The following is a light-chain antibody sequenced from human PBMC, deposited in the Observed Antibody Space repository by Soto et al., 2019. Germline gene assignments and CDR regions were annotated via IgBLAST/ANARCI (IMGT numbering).Light chain of an antibody. CDR3: AAWDDSLNGLV. J-gene: IGLJ2*01. V-gene: IGLV1-44*01. CDR2: SNN. CDR1: SSNIGSNT. Sequence: QPELTQPPSASGTPGQRVTISCSGSSSNIGSNTVNWYQQLPGTAPKLLIYSNNQRPSGVPDRFSGSKSGTSASLAISGLQSEDEADYYCAAWDDSLNGLVFGGGTKLTVL.